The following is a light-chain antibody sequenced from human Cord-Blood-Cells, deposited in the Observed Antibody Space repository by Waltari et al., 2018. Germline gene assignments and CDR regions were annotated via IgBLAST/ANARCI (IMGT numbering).Light chain of an antibody. CDR1: SSDVGSYNL. V-gene: IGLV2-23*01. Sequence: QSALTQPASVSGSPGQSITIPCTGTSSDVGSYNLVSWYQQHPGKAPKLMIYEGSKRPSGGSNRFSGSKSGNTASLTISGLQAEDEADYYCCSYAGSSTVVFGGGTKLTVL. CDR2: EGS. J-gene: IGLJ2*01. CDR3: CSYAGSSTVV.